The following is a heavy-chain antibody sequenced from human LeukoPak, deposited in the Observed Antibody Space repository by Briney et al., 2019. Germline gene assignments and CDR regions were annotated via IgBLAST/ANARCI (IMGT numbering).Heavy chain of an antibody. V-gene: IGHV3-73*01. CDR1: GFAFSGSA. CDR2: VRTKTNNYAT. J-gene: IGHJ4*02. D-gene: IGHD3-22*01. CDR3: AGPYDNSGNAFDY. Sequence: GGSLRLSCAASGFAFSGSAMHWVRQASGKGPEWVGRVRTKTNNYATAYAASVKGRFTISRDDSKNTAYLQMNSLKTEDTAVYYCAGPYDNSGNAFDYWGRGTLVTVSS.